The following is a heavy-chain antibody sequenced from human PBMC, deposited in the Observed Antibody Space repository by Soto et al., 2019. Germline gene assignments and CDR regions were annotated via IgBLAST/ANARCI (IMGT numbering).Heavy chain of an antibody. CDR2: IYYSGST. Sequence: SETLSLTCSVSGGSIASYYWSWIRQPPGKGLEWIAYIYYSGSTSYNPSLKSRVSISLDTSKNQFSLKLSSVTAADTAVYYCARTYDGSGPNSGGYGFDIWGQGTMVTVSS. CDR3: ARTYDGSGPNSGGYGFDI. J-gene: IGHJ3*02. D-gene: IGHD3-22*01. CDR1: GGSIASYY. V-gene: IGHV4-59*01.